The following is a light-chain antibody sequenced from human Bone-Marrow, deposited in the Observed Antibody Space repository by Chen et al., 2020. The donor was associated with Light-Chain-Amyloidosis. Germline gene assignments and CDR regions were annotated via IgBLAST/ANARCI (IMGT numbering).Light chain of an antibody. J-gene: IGLJ3*02. CDR2: DDS. CDR1: NTGPTS. V-gene: IGLV3-21*02. Sequence: SLLLTTRASGSVSPGQTPTLAGGGNNTGPTSVHWYQQTPGQAPLLVVYDDSDRPSGIPERLSGSNAGNTANLTISRVEAGDEADYYCQVWDRSSDRPVFGGGNKLTVL. CDR3: QVWDRSSDRPV.